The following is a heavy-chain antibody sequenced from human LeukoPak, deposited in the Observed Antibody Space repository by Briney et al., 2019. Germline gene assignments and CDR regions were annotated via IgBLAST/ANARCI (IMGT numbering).Heavy chain of an antibody. Sequence: GASVKVSCKASGYTFTSYDINWVRQATGQGLEWMGWMNPNSGNTGYAQKFQGRVTMTRDMSTSTVYMELSSLRSEDTAVYYCARDLQITRRPGSIDYWGQGTLVTVSS. CDR3: ARDLQITRRPGSIDY. CDR1: GYTFTSYD. D-gene: IGHD3-10*01. CDR2: MNPNSGNT. V-gene: IGHV1-8*01. J-gene: IGHJ4*02.